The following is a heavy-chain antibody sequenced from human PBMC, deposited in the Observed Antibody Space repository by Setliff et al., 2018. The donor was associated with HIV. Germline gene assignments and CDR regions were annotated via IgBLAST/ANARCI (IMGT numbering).Heavy chain of an antibody. CDR3: ARGEACGGDCHYAFEM. V-gene: IGHV4-61*09. CDR1: GGSISSGTYY. D-gene: IGHD2-21*02. J-gene: IGHJ3*02. CDR2: IYTSGTT. Sequence: SETLSLTCTVSGGSISSGTYYWSWIRQPAGKGLEWIGHIYTSGTTNYNPSLKSRVTISLDTSKNQFSLKLSSVTAADTAVYYCARGEACGGDCHYAFEMWGQGTMVNVSS.